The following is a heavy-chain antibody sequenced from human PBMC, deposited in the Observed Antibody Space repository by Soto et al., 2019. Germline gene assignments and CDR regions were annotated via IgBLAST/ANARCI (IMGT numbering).Heavy chain of an antibody. CDR3: AKGRGGSGSLTPRVDF. J-gene: IGHJ4*02. CDR1: GFTFNNYA. V-gene: IGHV3-23*01. Sequence: EVQLWESGGGLVQPGGSLRLSCAASGFTFNNYAMTWVRQAPGKGLAWVSAISGGGDTTSYADSVKGRFTVSRDGSKNTLYLQMSSLRAEDTALYYCAKGRGGSGSLTPRVDFWGQGTLVTVSS. CDR2: ISGGGDTT. D-gene: IGHD3-10*01.